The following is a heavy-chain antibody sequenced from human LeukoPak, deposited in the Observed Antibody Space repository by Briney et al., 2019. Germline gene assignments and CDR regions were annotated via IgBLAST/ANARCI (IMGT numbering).Heavy chain of an antibody. Sequence: GASVKVSCKASGYTFTSYGISGVRQAPGQGLEWMGWINAYNGNTNYAQKLQGRVTMTTDTSTSTAYMELRSLRSDDTAVYYCAREEGRYYGSGSYSHDYWGQGTLVTVSS. D-gene: IGHD3-10*01. CDR2: INAYNGNT. CDR3: AREEGRYYGSGSYSHDY. V-gene: IGHV1-18*01. CDR1: GYTFTSYG. J-gene: IGHJ4*02.